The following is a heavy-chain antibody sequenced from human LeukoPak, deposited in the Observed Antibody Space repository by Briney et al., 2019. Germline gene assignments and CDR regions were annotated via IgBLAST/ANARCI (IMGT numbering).Heavy chain of an antibody. J-gene: IGHJ4*02. CDR1: GASISNYY. CDR2: IYNGGST. D-gene: IGHD2-15*01. V-gene: IGHV4-4*07. Sequence: SETLSLTCIVPGASISNYYWSWIRHPAGKGPEWIGRIYNGGSTNYNSSPRSRITMSLDTSKNQFSLKLTSVTAADTAVYYCARFGGSGDTRGYFDNWGQGTLVTVSS. CDR3: ARFGGSGDTRGYFDN.